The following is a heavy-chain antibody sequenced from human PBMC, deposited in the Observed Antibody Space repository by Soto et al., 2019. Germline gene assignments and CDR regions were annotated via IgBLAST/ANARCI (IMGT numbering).Heavy chain of an antibody. J-gene: IGHJ4*02. CDR2: VSGSADST. CDR3: AKHFLTYGDFDY. D-gene: IGHD4-17*01. V-gene: IGHV3-23*01. Sequence: TGGSLRLSCASSGFTFDDYAMHLVRQAPGKGLEWVSSVSGSADSTYYADSVKGRFTISRDNSKNTLYLQMNSLRAEDTAVYYCAKHFLTYGDFDYWGQGTLVTVSS. CDR1: GFTFDDYA.